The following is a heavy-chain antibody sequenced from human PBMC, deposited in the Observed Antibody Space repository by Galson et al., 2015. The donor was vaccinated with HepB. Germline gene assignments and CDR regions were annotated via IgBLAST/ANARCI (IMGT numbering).Heavy chain of an antibody. D-gene: IGHD1-26*01. V-gene: IGHV4-4*07. CDR3: ARDSGSSFILDAFDI. Sequence: ETLSLTCTVSGGSISSYYWSWIRQPAGKGLEWIGRIYTSGSTNYNPSLKSRVTMSVGTSKNQFSLKLSSVTAADTAVYYCARDSGSSFILDAFDIWGQGTMVTVSS. J-gene: IGHJ3*02. CDR2: IYTSGST. CDR1: GGSISSYY.